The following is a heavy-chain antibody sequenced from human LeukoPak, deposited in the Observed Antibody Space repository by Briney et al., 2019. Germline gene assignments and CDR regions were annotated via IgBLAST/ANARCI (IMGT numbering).Heavy chain of an antibody. V-gene: IGHV4-61*01. CDR2: IYYSGST. J-gene: IGHJ6*02. Sequence: PSETLSLTCTVSGGSVSSGSYYWSWIRQPPGKGLEWIGYIYYSGSTNYNPSLKSRVTISVDKSKNQFSLKLSSVIAADTAVYYCARSPKVGYYYYGMDVWGQGTTVTVSS. CDR3: ARSPKVGYYYYGMDV. CDR1: GGSVSSGSYY. D-gene: IGHD2-2*01.